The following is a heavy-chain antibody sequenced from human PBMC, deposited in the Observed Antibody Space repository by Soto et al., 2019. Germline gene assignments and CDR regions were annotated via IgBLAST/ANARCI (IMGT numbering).Heavy chain of an antibody. J-gene: IGHJ5*02. CDR1: GASVNGYA. CDR3: ATRITVFGLLIPPFDP. D-gene: IGHD3-3*01. CDR2: INHTGGT. V-gene: IGHV4-34*01. Sequence: ATLSLTSAVYGASVNGYAWNWIRQPPGKGLEWIGEINHTGGTHYNPYLKSRVTMSVDTSKNQFSLRLSSVTAAETAIYYCATRITVFGLLIPPFDPWGQGTQVTVSS.